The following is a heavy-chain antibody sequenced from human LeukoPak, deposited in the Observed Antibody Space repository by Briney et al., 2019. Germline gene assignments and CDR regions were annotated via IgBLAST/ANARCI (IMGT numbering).Heavy chain of an antibody. V-gene: IGHV3-30*02. CDR3: AKDLQFHVPY. D-gene: IGHD2-21*01. J-gene: IGHJ4*02. CDR1: GFTFSSYG. CDR2: IRYDGSNK. Sequence: PGGSLRLSCAASGFTFSSYGMQWVRQAPGKGLEWVAFIRYDGSNKYYADSVKGRFTISRDNSKNTLYLQMNSLRAEDTAVYYCAKDLQFHVPYWGQGTLVTVSS.